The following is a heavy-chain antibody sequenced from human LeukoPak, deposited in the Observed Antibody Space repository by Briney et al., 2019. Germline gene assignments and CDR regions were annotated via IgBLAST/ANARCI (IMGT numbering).Heavy chain of an antibody. V-gene: IGHV1-69*13. CDR2: IIPIFGTA. CDR1: GGTFSSYA. J-gene: IGHJ5*02. CDR3: ASTVSDGDYEGEWFDP. D-gene: IGHD4-17*01. Sequence: SVKVSCKASGGTFSSYAISWVRQAPGQGLEWMGGIIPIFGTANYAQKFQGRVTITADESTSTAYMELSSLRSEDTAVYYCASTVSDGDYEGEWFDPGAREPWSPSPQ.